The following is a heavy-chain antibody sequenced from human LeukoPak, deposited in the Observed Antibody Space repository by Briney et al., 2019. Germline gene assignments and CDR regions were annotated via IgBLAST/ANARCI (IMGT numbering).Heavy chain of an antibody. CDR2: ISGSGGST. CDR1: GFTFSSYA. Sequence: GGSLRLSCAASGFTFSSYAMSGVRQAPGKGREWVSAISGSGGSTYYAHSVKGRFTISRDNSKNTLYLQMNSLRAEDTAVYYCAKDARSSENWFDPWGQGTLVTVSS. CDR3: AKDARSSENWFDP. D-gene: IGHD2-2*01. J-gene: IGHJ5*02. V-gene: IGHV3-23*01.